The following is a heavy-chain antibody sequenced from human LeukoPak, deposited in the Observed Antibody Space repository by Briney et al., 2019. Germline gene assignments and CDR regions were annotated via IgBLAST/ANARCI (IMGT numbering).Heavy chain of an antibody. Sequence: ASVKVSCKASGYTFTGYYMHWVRQAPGQGLEWMGWINPNSGGTNYAQKFQGRVTMTRDTSISTAYMELSRLRSDDTAVYYCARIGPRIIRYSSDLAYWGQGTLVTVSS. CDR1: GYTFTGYY. CDR3: ARIGPRIIRYSSDLAY. CDR2: INPNSGGT. D-gene: IGHD2-21*01. J-gene: IGHJ4*02. V-gene: IGHV1-2*02.